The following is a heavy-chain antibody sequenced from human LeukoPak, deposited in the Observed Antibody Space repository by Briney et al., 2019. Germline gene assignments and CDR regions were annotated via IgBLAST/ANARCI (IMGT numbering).Heavy chain of an antibody. D-gene: IGHD6-6*01. CDR1: GYPSTSYG. Sequence: GASVKVSCKASGYPSTSYGISWVRQAPGQGLEWMGRINPNSGGTNYAQKFQGRVTMTRDTSISTAYMEMSRLRSQDTAVYYCARGLIAARQELWGYWGQGTLVTVSS. J-gene: IGHJ4*02. CDR2: INPNSGGT. V-gene: IGHV1-2*06. CDR3: ARGLIAARQELWGY.